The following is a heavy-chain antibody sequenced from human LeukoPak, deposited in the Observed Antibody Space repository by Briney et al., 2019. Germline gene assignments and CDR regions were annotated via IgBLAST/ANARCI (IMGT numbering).Heavy chain of an antibody. J-gene: IGHJ5*02. D-gene: IGHD3-10*01. CDR1: GYNFATYW. CDR2: IYPGDSNI. CDR3: ARSSYSYYNTPFDCFDP. Sequence: GESLKISCKGSGYNFATYWIAWVRQMPGRGLGWMGIIYPGDSNIKYSPSFQGLVTISADKSISTAYLQWSSLKASDTAVYYCARSSYSYYNTPFDCFDPWGQGTLVTVSS. V-gene: IGHV5-51*01.